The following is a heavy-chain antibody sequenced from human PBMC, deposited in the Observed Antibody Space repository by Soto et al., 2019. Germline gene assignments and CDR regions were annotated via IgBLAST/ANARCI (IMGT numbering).Heavy chain of an antibody. V-gene: IGHV3-23*01. CDR2: IGGSGGTT. J-gene: IGHJ4*02. D-gene: IGHD3-16*01. CDR1: GLTFSSYM. CDR3: VHVITRTLGY. Sequence: EVQLLESGGGLEQPGESLRLSCAASGLTFSSYMMSWVRQAPGKGLEWVSGIGGSGGTTYYADFVKGRFTISLDNSKTTLYLQMNSLRAEDTAVYYCVHVITRTLGYWGQGTLVTVSS.